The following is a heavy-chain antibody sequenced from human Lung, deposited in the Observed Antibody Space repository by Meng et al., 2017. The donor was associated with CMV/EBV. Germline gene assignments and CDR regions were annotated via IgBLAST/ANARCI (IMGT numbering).Heavy chain of an antibody. CDR3: ARWGGGDIIVVPAAFDN. J-gene: IGHJ4*02. CDR1: GYTFAGYH. D-gene: IGHD2-2*01. Sequence: SVKVSXKASGYTFAGYHLHWVRQAPGQGLEWLGWINPRSGGTNYAPNFRGRVTMTTDTSVNTVYMQLSRLIPDDTATYFCARWGGGDIIVVPAAFDNWGQGTXVTVSS. CDR2: INPRSGGT. V-gene: IGHV1-2*02.